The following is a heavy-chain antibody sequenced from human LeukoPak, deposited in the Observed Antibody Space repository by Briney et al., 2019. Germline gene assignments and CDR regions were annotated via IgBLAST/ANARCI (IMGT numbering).Heavy chain of an antibody. D-gene: IGHD7-27*01. CDR1: GFTFSSYS. Sequence: AGGSLRLSCAASGFTFSSYSMNWVRQAPGKGLEWVSSISSSSSYIYYADSVKGRFTISRDNAKNSLYLQMNSLRAEDTAVYYCARAKTGDAFDIWGQGTMVTVSS. V-gene: IGHV3-21*01. CDR2: ISSSSSYI. CDR3: ARAKTGDAFDI. J-gene: IGHJ3*02.